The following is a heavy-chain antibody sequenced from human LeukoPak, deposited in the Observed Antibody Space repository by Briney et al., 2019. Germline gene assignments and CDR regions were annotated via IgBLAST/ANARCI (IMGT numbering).Heavy chain of an antibody. CDR2: MDTSGHT. D-gene: IGHD2-15*01. Sequence: SETLSLTCIVSGGSISGYYWSWIRQPAGKGLEWIGHMDTSGHTNYNSSLKSRVTIAVDTSKNQFSLKLSSVTAADTAVYYCARESGYCSGGSCYPDYWGQGTLITVSS. J-gene: IGHJ4*02. V-gene: IGHV4-4*07. CDR1: GGSISGYY. CDR3: ARESGYCSGGSCYPDY.